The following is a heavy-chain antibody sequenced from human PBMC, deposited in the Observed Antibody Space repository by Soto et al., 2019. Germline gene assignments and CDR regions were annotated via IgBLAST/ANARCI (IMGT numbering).Heavy chain of an antibody. J-gene: IGHJ5*01. CDR3: ATRNSDIDS. D-gene: IGHD1-1*01. CDR2: IYYSGST. V-gene: IGHV4-59*01. CDR1: GGSISRYY. Sequence: PSETLSLTCTVSGGSISRYYWSWIRQPPGKGLEWIGYIYYSGSTNYNPSLKSRVTISVDTSKNQFSLKLSSVTAADTAVYYCATRNSDIDSWGLRTLVTVSS.